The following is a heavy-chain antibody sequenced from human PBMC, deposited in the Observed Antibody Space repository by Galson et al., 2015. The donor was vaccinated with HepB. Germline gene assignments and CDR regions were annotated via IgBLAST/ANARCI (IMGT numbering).Heavy chain of an antibody. J-gene: IGHJ4*02. CDR1: GYFFIDNY. D-gene: IGHD5-18*01. CDR3: AGERYSQDLKEFDY. Sequence: SVKVSCKASGYFFIDNYMHWVRQALGQGLEWVGGLNPISGNAKYAQKFQGRVTMTRDTSISTVYMELSSLRSDDTAMYYCAGERYSQDLKEFDYWGQGTLVTVSS. V-gene: IGHV1-2*02. CDR2: LNPISGNA.